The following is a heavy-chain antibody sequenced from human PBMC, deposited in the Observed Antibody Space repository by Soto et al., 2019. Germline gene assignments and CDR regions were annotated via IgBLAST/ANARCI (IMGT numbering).Heavy chain of an antibody. D-gene: IGHD6-6*01. V-gene: IGHV5-51*01. CDR3: VRHRSTSVRAPMKY. CDR1: GCTFTIYW. J-gene: IGHJ4*02. CDR2: LHPGYSEP. Sequence: GELKESCCKGVGCTFTIYWVGCVRQVPGRGLVWWGILHPGYSEPQYSPSLDCQVTIPSDRSNRTAYLHWSSLRASDDATYYCVRHRSTSVRAPMKYWGQGILVTVYS.